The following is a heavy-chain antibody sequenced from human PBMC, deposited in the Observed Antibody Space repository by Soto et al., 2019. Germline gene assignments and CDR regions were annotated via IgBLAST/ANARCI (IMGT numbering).Heavy chain of an antibody. V-gene: IGHV3-30*18. Sequence: SRGVPGLTLSRYWPDHGRQAPGEGVEWVAVISYDGSNKYYADSVKGRFTISRDNSKNTLYLQMNSLRAEDTAVYYCAKDIPCSGGSCYLDAFDIWGQGTMVTVSS. D-gene: IGHD2-15*01. J-gene: IGHJ3*02. CDR1: GLTLSRYW. CDR3: AKDIPCSGGSCYLDAFDI. CDR2: ISYDGSNK.